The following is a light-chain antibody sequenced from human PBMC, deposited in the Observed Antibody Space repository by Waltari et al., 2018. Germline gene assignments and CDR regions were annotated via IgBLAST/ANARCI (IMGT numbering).Light chain of an antibody. J-gene: IGLJ3*02. CDR1: ALPRKY. V-gene: IGLV3-10*01. CDR2: EDN. Sequence: SYELTQPPSVSVSPGQTARITCSGDALPRKYAHWYQQKSGQAPVVVSYEDNNRPSGIPERFSGSSSGTMATLTIRGAQVEDEADYYCYSTDSSGKGVFGGGTKLTVL. CDR3: YSTDSSGKGV.